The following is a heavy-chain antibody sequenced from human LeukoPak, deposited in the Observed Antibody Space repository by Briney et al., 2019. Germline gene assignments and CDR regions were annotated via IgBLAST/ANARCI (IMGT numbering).Heavy chain of an antibody. CDR3: ARDQEWFGESIDY. CDR1: GFXFSSYS. CDR2: ISSSSSTI. D-gene: IGHD3-10*01. J-gene: IGHJ4*02. Sequence: PGGSLRLSCAASGFXFSSYSINWVRQAPGKGQEWVSYISSSSSTIYYADSVKGRFTISRDNAKNSLYLQMNSLRDEDTAVYYCARDQEWFGESIDYWGQGTLVTVSS. V-gene: IGHV3-48*02.